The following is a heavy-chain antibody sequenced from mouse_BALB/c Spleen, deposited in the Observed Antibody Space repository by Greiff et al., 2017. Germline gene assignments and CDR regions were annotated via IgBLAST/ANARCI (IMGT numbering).Heavy chain of an antibody. CDR1: GFAFSSYD. D-gene: IGHD2-10*02. V-gene: IGHV5-12-1*01. CDR3: ARHSPYGNYWFAY. Sequence: EVKLVESGGGLVKPGGSLKLSCAASGFAFSSYDMSWVRQTPEKRLEWVAYISSGGGSTYYPDTVKGRFTISRDNAKNTLYLQMSSLKSEDTAMYYCARHSPYGNYWFAYWGQGTLVTVSA. CDR2: ISSGGGST. J-gene: IGHJ3*01.